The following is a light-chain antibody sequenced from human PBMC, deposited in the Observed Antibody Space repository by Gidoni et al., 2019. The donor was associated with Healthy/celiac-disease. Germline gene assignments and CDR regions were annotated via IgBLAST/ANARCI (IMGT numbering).Light chain of an antibody. CDR3: QQYNSYSRT. J-gene: IGKJ1*01. CDR2: KAS. CDR1: QSISSW. V-gene: IGKV1-5*03. Sequence: DIQMTQSPSTLSASVGDRVTINCRASQSISSWLAWYQQKPGKAPKLLIYKASILESGVPSRFSGSGSGTEFTLTISSLQPDDFATYYCQQYNSYSRTFGQGTKVEIK.